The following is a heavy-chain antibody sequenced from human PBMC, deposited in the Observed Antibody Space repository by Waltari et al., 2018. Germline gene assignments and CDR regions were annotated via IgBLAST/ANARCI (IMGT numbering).Heavy chain of an antibody. D-gene: IGHD6-19*01. V-gene: IGHV1-58*01. CDR1: GFTFTSSA. J-gene: IGHJ4*02. CDR2: IVVGSGNT. CDR3: AADRAVAGFFDY. Sequence: QMQLVQSGPEVKKPGTSVKVSCKASGFTFTSSAVQWVRLARGQRLEWIGWIVVGSGNTNYAQKFQERVTITRDMSTSTAYMELSSLRSEDTAVYYCAADRAVAGFFDYWGQGTLVTVSS.